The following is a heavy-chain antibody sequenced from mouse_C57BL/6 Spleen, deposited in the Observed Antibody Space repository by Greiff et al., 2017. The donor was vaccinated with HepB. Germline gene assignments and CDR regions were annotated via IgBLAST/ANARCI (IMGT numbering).Heavy chain of an antibody. CDR2: IDPSDSET. J-gene: IGHJ3*01. CDR3: ARRDSSGYWFAY. CDR1: GYTFTSYW. Sequence: QVQLQQPGAELVRPGSSVKLSCKASGYTFTSYWMHWVKQRPIQGLEWIGNIDPSDSETHYNQKFKDKATLTVDKSSSTAYMQLSSLTSEDSAVYYFARRDSSGYWFAYWGQGTLVTVSA. V-gene: IGHV1-52*01. D-gene: IGHD3-2*02.